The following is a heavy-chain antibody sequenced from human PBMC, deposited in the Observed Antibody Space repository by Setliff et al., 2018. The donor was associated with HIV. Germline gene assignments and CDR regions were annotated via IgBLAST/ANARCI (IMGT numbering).Heavy chain of an antibody. J-gene: IGHJ4*02. V-gene: IGHV7-4-1*02. CDR2: LNTETGNS. CDR3: ARDLHGPLVEDRALIDY. D-gene: IGHD2-15*01. CDR1: GYPFTDYG. Sequence: ASVKVSCKASGYPFTDYGIGWVRQAPGQGLQWMGWLNTETGNSMYAQGFTGRFVFSLDTSVSTAYLQISSLKAEDTAVYYCARDLHGPLVEDRALIDYWGQGTLVTVSS.